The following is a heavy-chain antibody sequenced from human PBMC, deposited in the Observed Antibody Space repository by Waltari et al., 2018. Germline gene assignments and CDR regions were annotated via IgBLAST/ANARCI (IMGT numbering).Heavy chain of an antibody. CDR2: INNDGSST. V-gene: IGHV3-74*03. CDR3: ARAGLLGAFDV. CDR1: GVTLRCSW. D-gene: IGHD2-15*01. J-gene: IGHJ3*01. Sequence: EVQLVESGGGLVQPGGSLRLTCAASGVTLRCSWIHWVRQSPGKGLMWVSRINNDGSSTVYADSVKGRFTISRDDAKNTVSLQMNNLSAEDTALYYCARAGLLGAFDVWGQGTMVTVSS.